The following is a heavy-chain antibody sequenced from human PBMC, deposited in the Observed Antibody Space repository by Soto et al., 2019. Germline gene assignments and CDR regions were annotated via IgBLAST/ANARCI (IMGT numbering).Heavy chain of an antibody. CDR1: GFTFSSYA. D-gene: IGHD3-16*01. CDR2: ISGSGGST. CDR3: AKWGAPGSAATYDY. J-gene: IGHJ4*02. V-gene: IGHV3-23*01. Sequence: EVPLLESGGGLVQPGGSLRLSCAASGFTFSSYAMSWVRQAPGKGLEWVSAISGSGGSTYYADSVKGRFTISRDNSKNTLYLQMNSLRAEDTAVYYCAKWGAPGSAATYDYWGQGTLVTVSS.